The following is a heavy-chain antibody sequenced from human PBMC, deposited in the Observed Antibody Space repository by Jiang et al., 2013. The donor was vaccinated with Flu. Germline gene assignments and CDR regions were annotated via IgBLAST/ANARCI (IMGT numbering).Heavy chain of an antibody. Sequence: SGAEVKKPGTSVRVSCKASGFTFSNSAVQWVRQTRGQRLEWMGWIVVGSGNTNYAQKFQGRVTISRDKSTSTAYMELRSLRFEDTAVYYCAADNIADGHWGQGTLVTVSS. CDR3: AADNIADGH. V-gene: IGHV1-58*01. D-gene: IGHD6-13*01. CDR1: GFTFSNSA. J-gene: IGHJ1*01. CDR2: IVVGSGNT.